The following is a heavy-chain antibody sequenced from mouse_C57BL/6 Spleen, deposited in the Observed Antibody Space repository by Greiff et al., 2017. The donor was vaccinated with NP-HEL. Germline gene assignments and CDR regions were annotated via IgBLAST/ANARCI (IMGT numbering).Heavy chain of an antibody. CDR3: ARYGRSNYFDN. V-gene: IGHV1-82*01. CDR2: IYPGNGDT. Sequence: QVQLQQSGPELVKPGASVKISCKASGYAFSSSWMNWVKQRPGKGLEWIGRIYPGNGDTNYNGRFKGKATLTADTSSSTAYMQLSSLTSEGSAVYFRARYGRSNYFDNWGEGTTLTVSS. D-gene: IGHD1-1*01. CDR1: GYAFSSSW. J-gene: IGHJ2*01.